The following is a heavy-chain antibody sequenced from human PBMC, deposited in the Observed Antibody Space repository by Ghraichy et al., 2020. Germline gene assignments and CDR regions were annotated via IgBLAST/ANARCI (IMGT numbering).Heavy chain of an antibody. CDR3: NTDTYDYDSSGRN. V-gene: IGHV3-15*01. Sequence: GGSLRLSCAASGFTFSNAWMSWVRQAPGKGLEWVGRIKSKTDGGKTDYAAPVKGRFTIARDDSKNRLYLQMNSLKNEDTAVYYCNTDTYDYDSSGRNWGQGSLLTVSS. D-gene: IGHD3-22*01. J-gene: IGHJ4*02. CDR1: GFTFSNAW. CDR2: IKSKTDGGKT.